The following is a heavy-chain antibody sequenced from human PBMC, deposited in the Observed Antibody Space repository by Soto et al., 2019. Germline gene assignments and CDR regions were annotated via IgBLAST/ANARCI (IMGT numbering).Heavy chain of an antibody. D-gene: IGHD3-22*01. Sequence: GGSLRLSWSASGFTFSSYAMHWVRQAPEKGLEYVSSISTNGGSTHYADSVKGRFTIPRDNSKNTQYLQMSSLRADDTAVYYCVKGEYYYDSSGYYPFDYWGQGTLVTVSS. CDR1: GFTFSSYA. CDR3: VKGEYYYDSSGYYPFDY. V-gene: IGHV3-64D*06. J-gene: IGHJ4*02. CDR2: ISTNGGST.